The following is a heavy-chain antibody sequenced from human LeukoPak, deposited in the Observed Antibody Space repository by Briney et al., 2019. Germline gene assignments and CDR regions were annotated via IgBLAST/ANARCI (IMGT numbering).Heavy chain of an antibody. Sequence: PGGSLRLSCAASGFTSSSYWMSWVRQAPGKGLEWVANVKQDGSEKYYVDSVKGRFTVSRDNAKNSLYLQMNSLRAEDTAVYYCARIGYTYGPLGYYYYMDVWGKGTTVTISS. CDR3: ARIGYTYGPLGYYYYMDV. V-gene: IGHV3-7*01. J-gene: IGHJ6*03. CDR2: VKQDGSEK. D-gene: IGHD5-18*01. CDR1: GFTSSSYW.